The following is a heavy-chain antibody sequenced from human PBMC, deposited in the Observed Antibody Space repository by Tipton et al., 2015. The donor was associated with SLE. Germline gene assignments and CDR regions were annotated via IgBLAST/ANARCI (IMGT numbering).Heavy chain of an antibody. CDR3: AREYQGRFYVNGAFDI. Sequence: LSLTCAASGFTFNNNWMTWVRQAPGKGLEWVAHIKEDGSEEFYVDSVRGRFFISRDNGKNSLFLQMNSLNAEDTAVYYCAREYQGRFYVNGAFDIWGQGTMVTVSS. V-gene: IGHV3-7*01. J-gene: IGHJ3*02. CDR1: GFTFNNNW. CDR2: IKEDGSEE. D-gene: IGHD3-10*01.